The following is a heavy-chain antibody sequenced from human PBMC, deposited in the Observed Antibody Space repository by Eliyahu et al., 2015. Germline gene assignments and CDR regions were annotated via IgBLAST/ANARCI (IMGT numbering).Heavy chain of an antibody. CDR1: GFTFSRYW. V-gene: IGHV3-74*01. J-gene: IGHJ5*02. Sequence: EVQLVESGGGLVQPGGSLRLSCAASGFTFSRYWMHWVRQAPGKGLVWVSHIHNDGSSRSYADSVKGRFTISRDNAKSTLYLQMNSLRAEDTAVYYCARSITLFDSSFDPWGQGTLVTVSS. D-gene: IGHD3-3*01. CDR3: ARSITLFDSSFDP. CDR2: IHNDGSSR.